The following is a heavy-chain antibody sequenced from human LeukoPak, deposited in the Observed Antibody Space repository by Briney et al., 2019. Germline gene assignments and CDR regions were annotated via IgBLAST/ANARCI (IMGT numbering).Heavy chain of an antibody. CDR3: AKEVGDYYSYMNV. D-gene: IGHD1-26*01. V-gene: IGHV3-23*01. CDR2: ISGSGGST. CDR1: GFTFSNSA. Sequence: GGSLRLSCAASGFTFSNSAMNWVRQAPGKGLEWVAAISGSGGSTYYADSVKGRFTVSRDNSKNTLYVQMNSLRAEDTAMYYCAKEVGDYYSYMNVWGKGTTVTVSS. J-gene: IGHJ6*03.